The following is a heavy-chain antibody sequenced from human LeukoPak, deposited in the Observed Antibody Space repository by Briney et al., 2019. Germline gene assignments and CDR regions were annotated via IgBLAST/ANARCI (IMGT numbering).Heavy chain of an antibody. Sequence: GASVKVSCKASGYTFTSYGISWVRQAPGQGLEWMGWISAYNGNTNYAQKLQGRVTRTTDTSTSTAYMELRSLRSDDTAVYYCARDLDCSSTSCGPSSDYWGQGTLVTVSS. D-gene: IGHD2-2*01. CDR2: ISAYNGNT. CDR1: GYTFTSYG. CDR3: ARDLDCSSTSCGPSSDY. J-gene: IGHJ4*02. V-gene: IGHV1-18*01.